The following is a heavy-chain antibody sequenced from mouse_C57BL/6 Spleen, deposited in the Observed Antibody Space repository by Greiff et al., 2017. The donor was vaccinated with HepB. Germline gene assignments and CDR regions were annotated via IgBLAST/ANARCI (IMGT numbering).Heavy chain of an antibody. CDR3: ARRGGSSYGYFDV. Sequence: EVKLMESGGDLVKPGGSLKLSCAASGFTFSSYGMSWVRQTPDKRLEWVATISSGGSYTYYPDSVKGRFTISRDNAKNTLYLQMSSLKSEDTAMYYCARRGGSSYGYFDVWGTGTTVTVSS. CDR2: ISSGGSYT. V-gene: IGHV5-6*02. CDR1: GFTFSSYG. J-gene: IGHJ1*03. D-gene: IGHD1-1*01.